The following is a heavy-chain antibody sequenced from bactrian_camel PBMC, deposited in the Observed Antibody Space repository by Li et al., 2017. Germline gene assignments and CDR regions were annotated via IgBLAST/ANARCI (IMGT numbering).Heavy chain of an antibody. CDR3: AADQRGGNCPPPYVLHEYET. CDR2: IDSGGST. CDR1: GSMFNSAT. Sequence: HVQLVESGGGSVQSGGSLRLSCTYSGSMFNSATTGWFREVPDKEREGVATIDSGGSTTYVDSVKGRFTISKDTANNTLYLQMNDLKPEDTAMYVCAADQRGGNCPPPYVLHEYETSGHGTQVTVS. V-gene: IGHV3S53*01. D-gene: IGHD2*01. J-gene: IGHJ4*01.